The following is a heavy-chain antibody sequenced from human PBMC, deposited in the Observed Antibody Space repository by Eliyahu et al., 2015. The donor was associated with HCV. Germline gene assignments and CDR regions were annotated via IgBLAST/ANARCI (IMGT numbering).Heavy chain of an antibody. V-gene: IGHV3-9*01. J-gene: IGHJ6*01. CDR1: GFXFDDXP. Sequence: EGHLVESGGGWVQPGRSLRLSCEANGFXFDDXPMHWVRQAPGKGLEWVAGISWKSDRIGYADSVKGRFTISRDNAMNSLXLQMNSLRAEDTALYYCAKERYSSSSEWYYGMDVWGQGTTVTVSS. D-gene: IGHD6-6*01. CDR3: AKERYSSSSEWYYGMDV. CDR2: ISWKSDRI.